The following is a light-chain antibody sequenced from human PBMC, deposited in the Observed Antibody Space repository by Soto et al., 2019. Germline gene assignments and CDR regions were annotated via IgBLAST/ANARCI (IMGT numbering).Light chain of an antibody. CDR3: QEYGSSPFT. V-gene: IGKV3-20*01. Sequence: EIVLTQSPGTLSLSPGERATLSCRASQSVRSNYLTWFQQKPGQAPRLLIYGASSRATGIPDRFSGSGSGTDFTLTISRLEPEDFAVYYCQEYGSSPFTFGPETKVDIK. J-gene: IGKJ3*01. CDR2: GAS. CDR1: QSVRSNY.